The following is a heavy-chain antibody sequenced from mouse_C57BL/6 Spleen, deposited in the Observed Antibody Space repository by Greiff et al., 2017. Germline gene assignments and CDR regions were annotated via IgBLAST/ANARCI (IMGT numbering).Heavy chain of an antibody. CDR2: SDPADGNT. CDR3: AREGAWFAY. J-gene: IGHJ3*01. CDR1: GFNLKNTY. V-gene: IGHV14-3*01. Sequence: VQLQQSVAELVRPGASVKLSCTASGFNLKNTYMHWVKQRPEQGLEWIGQSDPADGNTKYAPKFQGKATITADASSNTAYLQLSGLASEDTAIFYWAREGAWFAYWGQGTLVTVSA.